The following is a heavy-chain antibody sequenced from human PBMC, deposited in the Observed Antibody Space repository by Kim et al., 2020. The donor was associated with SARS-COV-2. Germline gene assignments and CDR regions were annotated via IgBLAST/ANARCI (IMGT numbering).Heavy chain of an antibody. Sequence: GGSLRLSCAASGFTFSGSAIHWVRQASGKGLEWVGRIRSKADSYAATYAESVRGRFTVSRDESKSTAYLQMNSLKTEDTALYYCVRRESNPRGSDMDWGQGTLVTVSS. CDR3: VRRESNPRGSDMD. CDR2: IRSKADSYAA. D-gene: IGHD5-18*01. V-gene: IGHV3-73*01. J-gene: IGHJ4*02. CDR1: GFTFSGSA.